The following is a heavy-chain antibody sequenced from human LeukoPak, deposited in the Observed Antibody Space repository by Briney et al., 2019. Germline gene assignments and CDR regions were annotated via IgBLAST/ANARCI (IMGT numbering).Heavy chain of an antibody. V-gene: IGHV4-39*07. CDR2: IPYSGST. J-gene: IGHJ4*02. CDR1: GDSISSSSYY. CDR3: ARCKDYYVSGSYYKTFDY. D-gene: IGHD3-10*01. Sequence: SETLSLTCTVSGDSISSSSYYWGWIRQPPGKGLEWIGSIPYSGSTYYNPSLKSRVTISVDTSKNQFSLKLSSVTAADTAVYYCARCKDYYVSGSYYKTFDYWGQGTLVTVYS.